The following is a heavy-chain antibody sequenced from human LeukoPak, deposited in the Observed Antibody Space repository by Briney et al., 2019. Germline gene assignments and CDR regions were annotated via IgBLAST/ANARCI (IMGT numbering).Heavy chain of an antibody. CDR2: IYTSGST. V-gene: IGHV4-61*02. J-gene: IGHJ6*03. D-gene: IGHD2-2*01. CDR1: GGSISSGSYY. CDR3: ARSSTTDANHYYYYYMDV. Sequence: PSETLSLTYTVSGGSISSGSYYWNWIRQPAGEGLEWIGRIYTSGSTNYNPSLKSRVTISVDTSKNQFSLKLRSVTAADTAVYYCARSSTTDANHYYYYYMDVWGRGTTVTVSS.